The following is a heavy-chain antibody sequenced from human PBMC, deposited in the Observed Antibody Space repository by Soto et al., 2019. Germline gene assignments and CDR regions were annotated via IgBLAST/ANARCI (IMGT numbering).Heavy chain of an antibody. Sequence: SETVSLAWAASGGSVGSGSYFWGWSRQPPGKGLEWIGSIYYSGSTYYNPSLKSRVTISVDTSKNQFSLKLSSVTAADTAVYYCVRPDYYYYMDVWGKGTTVS. V-gene: IGHV4-39*01. CDR1: GGSVGSGSYF. CDR2: IYYSGST. CDR3: VRPDYYYYMDV. J-gene: IGHJ6*03.